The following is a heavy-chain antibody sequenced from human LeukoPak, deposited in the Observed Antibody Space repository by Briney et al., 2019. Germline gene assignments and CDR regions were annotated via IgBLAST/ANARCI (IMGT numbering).Heavy chain of an antibody. V-gene: IGHV3-30*05. CDR3: ARESCSSTSCYDAFDI. Sequence: GGSLRLSCAASGFTFSRNDMHWVRQAPGKGLEWVAVISYDGSNKYYADSVKGRFTISRDNSKNTLYLQMNSLRAEGTAVYYCARESCSSTSCYDAFDIWGQGTMVTVSS. CDR1: GFTFSRND. D-gene: IGHD2-2*01. J-gene: IGHJ3*02. CDR2: ISYDGSNK.